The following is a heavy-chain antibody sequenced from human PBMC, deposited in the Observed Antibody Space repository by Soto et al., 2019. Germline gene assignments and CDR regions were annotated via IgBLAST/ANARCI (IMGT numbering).Heavy chain of an antibody. D-gene: IGHD3-10*01. CDR3: ARADKWGLGHYYGSGSYYDD. CDR1: GFTFSSYA. V-gene: IGHV3-30*04. CDR2: ISYDGSNK. J-gene: IGHJ4*02. Sequence: GGSLRLSCAASGFTFSSYAMHWVRQAPGKGLEWVAVISYDGSNKYYADSVKGRFTISRDNSKNTLYLQMNSLRAEDTAVYYCARADKWGLGHYYGSGSYYDDWGQGTMVTVSS.